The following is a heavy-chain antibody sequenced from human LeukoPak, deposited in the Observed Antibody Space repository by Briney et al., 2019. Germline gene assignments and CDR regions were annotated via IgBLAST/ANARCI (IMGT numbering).Heavy chain of an antibody. CDR2: ISSSGSTI. CDR1: GFTFSSYE. J-gene: IGHJ4*02. V-gene: IGHV3-48*03. D-gene: IGHD6-19*01. CDR3: ARELYSSGCFGDY. Sequence: GGSLRLSCAASGFTFSSYEMNWVRQAPGKGLEWVSYISSSGSTIYYADSVKGRFTISRDNAKNSLYLQMNSLRAEDTAVYYCARELYSSGCFGDYWGQGTLVTVSS.